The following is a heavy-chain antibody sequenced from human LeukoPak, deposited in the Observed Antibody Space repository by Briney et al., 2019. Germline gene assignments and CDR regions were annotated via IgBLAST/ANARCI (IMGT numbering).Heavy chain of an antibody. CDR2: IYTSGST. CDR1: GGSISSYY. J-gene: IGHJ4*02. CDR3: ARSSLMVRGVIPFDY. D-gene: IGHD3-10*01. V-gene: IGHV4-4*07. Sequence: PSETLSLTCTVSGGSISSYYWSWIRQPAGKGLEWIGRIYTSGSTNYNPSLKSRVTMSVDTSKNQFSLKLSSVTAADTAVYYCARSSLMVRGVIPFDYWGQGTLVTVSS.